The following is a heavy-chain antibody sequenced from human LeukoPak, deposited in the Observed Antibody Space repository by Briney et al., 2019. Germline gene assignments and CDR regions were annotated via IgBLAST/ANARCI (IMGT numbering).Heavy chain of an antibody. CDR3: GKTTTGYSSGRYPGWPVDY. Sequence: GGSLRLSCAASGFTFNSYAMYWVRQAPGKGLEWVSGIFGSGGSAHHADSVKGRFTISRDSSKNTVYLQMDSLRVEDTAVYYCGKTTTGYSSGRYPGWPVDYWGQGTLVTVSS. D-gene: IGHD6-19*01. CDR1: GFTFNSYA. CDR2: IFGSGGSA. J-gene: IGHJ4*02. V-gene: IGHV3-23*01.